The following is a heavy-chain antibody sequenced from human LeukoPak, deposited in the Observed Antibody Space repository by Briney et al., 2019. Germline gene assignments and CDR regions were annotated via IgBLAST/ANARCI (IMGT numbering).Heavy chain of an antibody. CDR1: GGSISGYY. V-gene: IGHV4-34*01. Sequence: SETLSLTCTVSGGSISGYYWSWIRQPPGKGLEWIGEINHSGSTNYNPSLKSRVTISVDTSKNQFSLKLSSVTAADTAVYYCARDGSSGYHSPARAHFDYWGQGTLVTVSS. CDR3: ARDGSSGYHSPARAHFDY. CDR2: INHSGST. D-gene: IGHD3-22*01. J-gene: IGHJ4*02.